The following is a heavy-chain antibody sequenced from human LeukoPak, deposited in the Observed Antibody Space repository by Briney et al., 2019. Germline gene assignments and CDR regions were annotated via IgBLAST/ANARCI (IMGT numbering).Heavy chain of an antibody. Sequence: GGSLRLSCAASGFTFSSYWMSWVRQAPGKGLEWLSYISSSAGTSYSADSVKGRFTISRDNAKNSLFLQMNSLRAEDTAVYYCARESTTVAFFDYWGQGTLVTVSS. D-gene: IGHD4-23*01. V-gene: IGHV3-48*04. CDR1: GFTFSSYW. CDR3: ARESTTVAFFDY. J-gene: IGHJ4*02. CDR2: ISSSAGTS.